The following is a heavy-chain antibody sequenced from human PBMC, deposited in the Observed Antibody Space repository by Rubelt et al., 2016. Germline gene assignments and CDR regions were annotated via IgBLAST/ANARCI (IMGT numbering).Heavy chain of an antibody. Sequence: SPSFQGQVTISADKSISTAYLQWSSLKASDTAMYYCARLVGAKTGTGRWFDPWGQGTLVTVSS. J-gene: IGHJ5*02. V-gene: IGHV5-51*01. CDR3: ARLVGAKTGTGRWFDP. D-gene: IGHD1-7*01.